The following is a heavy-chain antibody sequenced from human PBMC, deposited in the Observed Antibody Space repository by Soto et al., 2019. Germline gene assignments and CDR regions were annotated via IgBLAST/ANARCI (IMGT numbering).Heavy chain of an antibody. CDR3: ARGVGATYFDY. Sequence: PSETLSLTCSISGGSISTDYWSWIRQPPGKGLEWIGYIYYSGSTNYNPSLKSRVTILVDTSKNQFSLKLSSVTAADTAVYYCARGVGATYFDYWGQGSLVTVSS. CDR2: IYYSGST. CDR1: GGSISTDY. D-gene: IGHD1-26*01. V-gene: IGHV4-59*01. J-gene: IGHJ4*02.